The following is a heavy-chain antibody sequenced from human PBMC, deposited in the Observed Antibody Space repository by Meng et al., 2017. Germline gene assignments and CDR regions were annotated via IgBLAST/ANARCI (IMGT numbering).Heavy chain of an antibody. CDR2: IKSKTDGGTT. CDR3: TTASSGSQWLGLCDAFDI. CDR1: GFTFSNAW. J-gene: IGHJ3*02. Sequence: GESLKISCAASGFTFSNAWMSWVRQAPGKGLEWVGRIKSKTDGGTTDYAAPVKGRFTISRDDSKNTLYLQMNSLNTEDTAVYYCTTASSGSQWLGLCDAFDIWGQGTMVTVSS. V-gene: IGHV3-15*01. D-gene: IGHD6-19*01.